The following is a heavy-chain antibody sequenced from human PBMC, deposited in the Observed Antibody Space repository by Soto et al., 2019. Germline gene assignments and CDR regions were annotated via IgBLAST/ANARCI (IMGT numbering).Heavy chain of an antibody. D-gene: IGHD3-3*01. Sequence: SETLSLTCTVSGGSISSGGYYWSWIRQHPGKGLEWIGYIYYSGSTYYNPSLKSRVTISVDTSKNQFSLKLSSVTAADTAVYYCASYRFLEWLPNWFDPWGQGTLVTVSS. V-gene: IGHV4-31*03. CDR3: ASYRFLEWLPNWFDP. J-gene: IGHJ5*02. CDR1: GGSISSGGYY. CDR2: IYYSGST.